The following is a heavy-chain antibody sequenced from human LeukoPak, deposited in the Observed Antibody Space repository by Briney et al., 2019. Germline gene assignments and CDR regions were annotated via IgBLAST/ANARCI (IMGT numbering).Heavy chain of an antibody. CDR1: GHSISSGYF. V-gene: IGHV4-61*02. CDR2: IYTSGSA. Sequence: SETLSLTCTVSGHSISSGYFWGWIRQPAGKGLEWIGRIYTSGSANYNPSLKSRVTMSVDTSKNQFSLKLSSVTAADTAVYYCARDLYSSGWAIFSWGQGTLVTVSS. D-gene: IGHD6-19*01. J-gene: IGHJ5*02. CDR3: ARDLYSSGWAIFS.